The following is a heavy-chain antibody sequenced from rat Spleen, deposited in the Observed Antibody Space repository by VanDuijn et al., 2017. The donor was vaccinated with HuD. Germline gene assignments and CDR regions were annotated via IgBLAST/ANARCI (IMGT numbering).Heavy chain of an antibody. CDR2: ISVSGGSN. J-gene: IGHJ2*01. D-gene: IGHD1-5*01. Sequence: EVQLVESGGGLVQPGRSLKLSCAASGFTFSNFGMHWIRQAPTKGLEWVASISVSGGSNYYGDSVKGRFTVSRDNAKTTLYLQMDSLRSEDTATYYCATGIQLYFFDHWGQGVMVTVSS. CDR1: GFTFSNFG. V-gene: IGHV5-19*01. CDR3: ATGIQLYFFDH.